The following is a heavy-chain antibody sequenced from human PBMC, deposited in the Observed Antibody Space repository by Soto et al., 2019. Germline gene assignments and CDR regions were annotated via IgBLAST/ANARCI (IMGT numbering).Heavy chain of an antibody. V-gene: IGHV4-59*07. CDR2: NYDSVTT. CDR1: SVAMNSSV. J-gene: IGHJ4*02. CDR3: AKVTTMVAYIFDY. D-gene: IGHD5-18*01. Sequence: SDTLSLTRTFSSVAMNSSVSAWLRPAAGKGLEWIVYNYDSVTTKYNLSRNNRVTISVDTSKSQFSLKLSFVTAADTSVYYCAKVTTMVAYIFDYWGRGTLVTVSS.